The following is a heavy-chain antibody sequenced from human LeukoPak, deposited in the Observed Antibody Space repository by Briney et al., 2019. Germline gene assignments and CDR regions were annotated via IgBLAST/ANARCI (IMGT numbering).Heavy chain of an antibody. CDR1: GYTFTGYY. D-gene: IGHD4-17*01. CDR3: VADCYGDCID. Sequence: ASVKVSFTASGYTFTGYYMHWVRQAPGQGLEWMGWINPDSGGTNYAQKFQGRVTITRDMSTSTAYMELSSLRSEDTAVYYCVADCYGDCIDWGQGTLVTVSS. J-gene: IGHJ4*02. CDR2: INPDSGGT. V-gene: IGHV1-2*02.